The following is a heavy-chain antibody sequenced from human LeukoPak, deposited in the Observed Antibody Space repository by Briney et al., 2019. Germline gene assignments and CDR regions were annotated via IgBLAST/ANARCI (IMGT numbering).Heavy chain of an antibody. CDR3: AREIPIGWGLDY. CDR1: GFTFSSYW. J-gene: IGHJ4*02. D-gene: IGHD6-19*01. Sequence: GSLRLSCAASGFTFSSYWMHWVRQAPGKGLVWVSRINSDGSSTSYADSVKGRFTISRDNAKNTLYLQMNSLRAEDTAVYYCAREIPIGWGLDYWGQGTLVTVSS. V-gene: IGHV3-74*01. CDR2: INSDGSST.